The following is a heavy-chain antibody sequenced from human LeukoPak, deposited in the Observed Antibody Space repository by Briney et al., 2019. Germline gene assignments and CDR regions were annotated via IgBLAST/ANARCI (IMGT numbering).Heavy chain of an antibody. V-gene: IGHV6-1*01. Sequence: SQTLALTCAISGDSVSSNSAACNWIRQSPSRGLECLGRTYYRSKWYNDYALSVKSRITINPDTSRNQFSLQLNSVTPEDTAVYYCARDGVREDNYFDYWGQGTLVTVSS. CDR1: GDSVSSNSAA. D-gene: IGHD2-15*01. CDR2: TYYRSKWYN. CDR3: ARDGVREDNYFDY. J-gene: IGHJ4*02.